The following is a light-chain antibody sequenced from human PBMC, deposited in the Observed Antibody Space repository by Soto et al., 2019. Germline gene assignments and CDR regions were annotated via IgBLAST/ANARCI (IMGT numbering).Light chain of an antibody. CDR3: QQYNSYST. J-gene: IGKJ1*01. CDR2: KAS. Sequence: DIQMTHSPSTLSASVLYIVTITFRSSQSISSWLAWYQQKPGKAPKLLIYKASSLESGVPSRFSGSGSGTEFTLTISSLQPDDFATYYCQQYNSYSTFGQGTKVDIK. CDR1: QSISSW. V-gene: IGKV1-5*03.